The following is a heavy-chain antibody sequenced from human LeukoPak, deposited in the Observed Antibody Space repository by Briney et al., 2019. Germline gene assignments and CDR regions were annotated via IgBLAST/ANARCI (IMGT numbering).Heavy chain of an antibody. CDR3: ARTLYSSTSDYYYCMDV. D-gene: IGHD2-2*01. J-gene: IGHJ6*03. Sequence: SVKVSCKASGGTFSSYVISWVRQAPGQGLEWMGGIIPIFGTANYARKFQGRVTITTDESTSTAYMELSSLRSEDTAVYYCARTLYSSTSDYYYCMDVWGKGTTVTVSS. V-gene: IGHV1-69*05. CDR2: IIPIFGTA. CDR1: GGTFSSYV.